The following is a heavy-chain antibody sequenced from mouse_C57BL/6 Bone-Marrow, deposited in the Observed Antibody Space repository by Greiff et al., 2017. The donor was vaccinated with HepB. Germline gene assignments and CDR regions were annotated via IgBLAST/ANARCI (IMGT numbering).Heavy chain of an antibody. Sequence: VQLQESGPGLVQPSQSLSITCTVSGFSLTSYGVHWVRQSPGKGLEWLGVIWSGGSTDYNAAFISRLSISKDNSKSQVFFKMNSLQADDTAIYYCARSGGNYFYWYFDVWGTGTTVTVSS. V-gene: IGHV2-2*01. CDR1: GFSLTSYG. CDR3: ARSGGNYFYWYFDV. D-gene: IGHD2-1*01. CDR2: IWSGGST. J-gene: IGHJ1*03.